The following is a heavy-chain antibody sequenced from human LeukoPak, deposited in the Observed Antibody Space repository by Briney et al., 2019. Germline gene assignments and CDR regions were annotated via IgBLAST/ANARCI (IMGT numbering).Heavy chain of an antibody. CDR1: GGTFSSYA. J-gene: IGHJ4*02. Sequence: ASVKVSCKASGGTFSSYAISWVRQAPGQGLEWMGGIIPIFGTANYAQKFQGRVTVTTDESTSTAYMELSSLRSEDTAVYYCASLSIVATIIFDYRGQGTLVTVSS. D-gene: IGHD5-12*01. CDR2: IIPIFGTA. V-gene: IGHV1-69*05. CDR3: ASLSIVATIIFDY.